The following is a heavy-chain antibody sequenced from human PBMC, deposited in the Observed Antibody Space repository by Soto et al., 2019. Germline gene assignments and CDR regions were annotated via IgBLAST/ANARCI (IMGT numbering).Heavy chain of an antibody. J-gene: IGHJ4*02. V-gene: IGHV4-30-4*01. D-gene: IGHD5-12*01. CDR3: AREHVRWLRQQEFDY. CDR1: GGSISSGDYY. CDR2: IYYSGST. Sequence: LSLTCTVSGGSISSGDYYWSWIRQPPGKGLEWIGYIYYSGSTYYNPSLKSRVTISVDTSKNQFSLKLSSVTAADTAVYYCAREHVRWLRQQEFDYWGQGTLVTVSS.